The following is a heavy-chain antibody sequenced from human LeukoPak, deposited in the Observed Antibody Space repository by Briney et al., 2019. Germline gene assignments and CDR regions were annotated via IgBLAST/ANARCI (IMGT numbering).Heavy chain of an antibody. Sequence: GGSLRLSCAASGFTFSSYSMNWVRQAPGKGLEWVSSISSSSSYIYYADSVKGRFTISRDNAKNSLYLQMNSLRAEDTAVYYCAREPTMTTVTSYKLRTSYGMDVWGQGTTVTVSS. D-gene: IGHD4-11*01. J-gene: IGHJ6*02. CDR3: AREPTMTTVTSYKLRTSYGMDV. CDR2: ISSSSSYI. CDR1: GFTFSSYS. V-gene: IGHV3-21*01.